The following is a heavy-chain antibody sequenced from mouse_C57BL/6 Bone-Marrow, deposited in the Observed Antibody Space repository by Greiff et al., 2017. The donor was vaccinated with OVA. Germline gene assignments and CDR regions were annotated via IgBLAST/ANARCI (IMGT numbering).Heavy chain of an antibody. CDR1: GYTFTSYW. CDR2: IHPNSGST. Sequence: VQLQQSGAELAKPGASVKLSCKASGYTFTSYWMHWVKQRPGQGLEWIGMIHPNSGSTNYNEKFKSKATLTVDKSSSTAYMQLSSLTSEDSAVYYCAREDDGYYGNGFAYWGQGTLVTVSA. V-gene: IGHV1-64*01. J-gene: IGHJ3*01. CDR3: AREDDGYYGNGFAY. D-gene: IGHD2-3*01.